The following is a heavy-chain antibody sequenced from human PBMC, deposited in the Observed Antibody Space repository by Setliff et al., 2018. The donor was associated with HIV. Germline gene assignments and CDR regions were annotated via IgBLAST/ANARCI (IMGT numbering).Heavy chain of an antibody. D-gene: IGHD3-16*02. Sequence: GESLKISCKGFGYYFPNSWNVWVRQMPGKGLEWMGVIYPGDSDTMYSPVFEGQVTISVDTSINAAYLQWNSLKASDSGIYYCAKSSGSYPLGFDPWGQGIMVTVSS. V-gene: IGHV5-51*01. CDR2: IYPGDSDT. J-gene: IGHJ5*02. CDR3: AKSSGSYPLGFDP. CDR1: GYYFPNSW.